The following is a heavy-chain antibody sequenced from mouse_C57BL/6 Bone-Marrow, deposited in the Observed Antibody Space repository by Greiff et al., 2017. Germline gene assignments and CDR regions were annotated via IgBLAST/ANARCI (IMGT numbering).Heavy chain of an antibody. CDR3: ARGTYDGGSWFAY. V-gene: IGHV1-62-2*01. CDR1: GYTFTEYT. J-gene: IGHJ3*01. Sequence: QVQLKESGAELVKPGASVKLSCKASGYTFTEYTIHWVKQRSGQGLEWIGWFYPGSGSIKYNEKFKSKATLTVDKPSSTAYMQLSSLTSEDSAVYYCARGTYDGGSWFAYWGQGTLVTVSA. CDR2: FYPGSGSI. D-gene: IGHD2-12*01.